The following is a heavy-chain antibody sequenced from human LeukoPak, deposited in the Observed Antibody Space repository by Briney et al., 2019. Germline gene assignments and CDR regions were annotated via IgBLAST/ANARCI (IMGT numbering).Heavy chain of an antibody. J-gene: IGHJ4*02. Sequence: PGGSLRLSCAASGFTFSSYWMHWVRQAPGKGLVWVSRINSDGSSTSYADSVKGRFTISRDNAKNTLYLQMNSLRAEDTAVYYCARSGQRVEFWSGNSPSHYSDNWGQGTLVTVSS. CDR2: INSDGSST. CDR1: GFTFSSYW. D-gene: IGHD3-3*01. CDR3: ARSGQRVEFWSGNSPSHYSDN. V-gene: IGHV3-74*01.